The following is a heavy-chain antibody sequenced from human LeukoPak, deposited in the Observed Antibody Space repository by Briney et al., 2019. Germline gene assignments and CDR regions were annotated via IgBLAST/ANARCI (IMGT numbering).Heavy chain of an antibody. D-gene: IGHD3-3*01. Sequence: ASVKVSCKASGYTFTSYYMHWVRQAPGHGLEWMGVINPSGGSTTYAQKFQGRVTVTRDTSTRTVYMELSSLRSEDTSVYYCARGSYYDFWSGYWGSSTIDYWGQGTLVTVSS. V-gene: IGHV1-46*03. CDR3: ARGSYYDFWSGYWGSSTIDY. CDR1: GYTFTSYY. J-gene: IGHJ4*02. CDR2: INPSGGST.